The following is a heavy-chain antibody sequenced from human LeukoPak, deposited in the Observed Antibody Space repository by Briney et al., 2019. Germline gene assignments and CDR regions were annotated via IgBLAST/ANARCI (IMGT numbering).Heavy chain of an antibody. CDR3: ARVLRYCSGGNCYSGGLGYMDV. D-gene: IGHD2-15*01. V-gene: IGHV3-21*04. Sequence: GGSLRLSCAASGFSFSSYTMNWVRQSPGKGLECVSSISSSGSYIYYADSVKGRFTISRDNAKNSLYLQMNSLRAEDTAVYYCARVLRYCSGGNCYSGGLGYMDVWGKGTTVAISS. J-gene: IGHJ6*03. CDR1: GFSFSSYT. CDR2: ISSSGSYI.